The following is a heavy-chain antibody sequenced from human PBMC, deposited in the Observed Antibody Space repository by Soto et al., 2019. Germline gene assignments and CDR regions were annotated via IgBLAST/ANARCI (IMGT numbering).Heavy chain of an antibody. CDR3: ARYASGDDFDF. D-gene: IGHD2-2*01. CDR1: SGSSSRSDW. V-gene: IGHV4-4*02. CDR2: IYHSGTT. Sequence: QVQLQESGPGLVKPSGTLSLTCAVSSGSSSRSDWWSWVRQPPGKGLEYIGEIYHSGTTIYNPSLKSRVTISVDKSTKQFSLKMNSVTAADTAVYYCARYASGDDFDFWGQGTLVTVSS. J-gene: IGHJ4*02.